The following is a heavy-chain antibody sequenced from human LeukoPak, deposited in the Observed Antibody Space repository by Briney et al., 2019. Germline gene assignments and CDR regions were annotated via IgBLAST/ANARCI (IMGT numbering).Heavy chain of an antibody. Sequence: GGSMRLSCVASGFTFNAYWISWVRQAPGEGLEWVANINPNGSEKYYVDSVKGRFTISRDNAKNSLYLQMNSLRAEDTAVYYCAREIRGYSYGVDYYYGMDVWGQGTTVTVSS. J-gene: IGHJ6*02. CDR3: AREIRGYSYGVDYYYGMDV. D-gene: IGHD5-18*01. CDR1: GFTFNAYW. CDR2: INPNGSEK. V-gene: IGHV3-7*01.